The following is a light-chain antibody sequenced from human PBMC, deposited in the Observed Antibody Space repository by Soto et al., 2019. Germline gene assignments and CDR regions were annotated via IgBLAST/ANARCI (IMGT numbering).Light chain of an antibody. CDR2: EVS. CDR1: DSDVGGYNY. J-gene: IGLJ1*01. Sequence: QSALTQPASVSGSPGQSITISCTGTDSDVGGYNYVSWYQQHPGKAPKLIIYEVSNRPSGVSTRFSGSKSGNTASLTISGLQAEDEADYYCSLYTTSSTPYVFGTGIKLTVL. CDR3: SLYTTSSTPYV. V-gene: IGLV2-14*01.